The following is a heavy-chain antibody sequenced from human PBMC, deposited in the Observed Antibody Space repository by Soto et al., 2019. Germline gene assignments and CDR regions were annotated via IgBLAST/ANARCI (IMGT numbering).Heavy chain of an antibody. CDR1: GFPFSSYS. J-gene: IGHJ4*02. V-gene: IGHV3-48*02. CDR3: ARPFYYHSSAYYAIDY. CDR2: ISSSSSTI. Sequence: GGSLRLSCAASGFPFSSYSMNWVRQAPGKGLEWVSHISSSSSTIYYADSVKGRFTISRDNAKNSLYLQIHSLRDEDTAVYYCARPFYYHSSAYYAIDYWGQGTLVTVSS. D-gene: IGHD3-22*01.